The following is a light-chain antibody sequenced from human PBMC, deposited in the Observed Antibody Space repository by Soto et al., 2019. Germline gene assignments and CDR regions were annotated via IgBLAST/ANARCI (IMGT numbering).Light chain of an antibody. Sequence: QSVLTQPPSASGSPGQSVTISCTGASTDANDYNYVSWYQQYPGKAPKLIIYEVIRRPSGVPDRFSGSKTGNTASLTVSGLQAEDEANYYCSSYVGDNNVVFGGGTKVTV. CDR2: EVI. V-gene: IGLV2-8*01. CDR1: STDANDYNY. CDR3: SSYVGDNNVV. J-gene: IGLJ2*01.